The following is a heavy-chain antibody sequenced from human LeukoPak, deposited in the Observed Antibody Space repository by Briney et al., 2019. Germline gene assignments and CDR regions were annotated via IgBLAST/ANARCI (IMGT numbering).Heavy chain of an antibody. CDR3: AKDWGVAGKIFDC. D-gene: IGHD6-19*01. J-gene: IGHJ4*02. Sequence: GGSLRLSCAASGFTFSSYAMSWVRQAPGKGLEWVSAISDSGGSTYYADSVKGRFTISRDNSKSTLYLQTNSLRAEDTAVYYCAKDWGVAGKIFDCWGQGTLVTVSS. CDR2: ISDSGGST. CDR1: GFTFSSYA. V-gene: IGHV3-23*01.